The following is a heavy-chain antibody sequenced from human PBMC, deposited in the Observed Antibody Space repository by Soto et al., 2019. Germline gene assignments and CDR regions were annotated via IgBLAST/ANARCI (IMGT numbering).Heavy chain of an antibody. J-gene: IGHJ5*02. CDR2: INPNSGGT. CDR1: GYTFSDSY. Sequence: QVQLVQSGAEVQEPGASVKVSCKASGYTFSDSYIHLVRQAPGQGLEWMVWINPNSGGTSYAQKLPGRVTITRDTSISTAYMELSRLRSDDSAIYYCARVPCMTTTCSPLNWFAPWGQGTLVTVSA. V-gene: IGHV1-2*02. CDR3: ARVPCMTTTCSPLNWFAP. D-gene: IGHD2-2*01.